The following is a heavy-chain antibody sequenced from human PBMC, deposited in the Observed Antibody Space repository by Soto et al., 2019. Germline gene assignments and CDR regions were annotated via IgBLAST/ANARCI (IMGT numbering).Heavy chain of an antibody. CDR1: GFTFSRYG. V-gene: IGHV3-33*01. CDR3: ARDPTETNNYYDYMDV. J-gene: IGHJ6*03. Sequence: QVQLVESGGGVVQPGRSLRLSCAASGFTFSRYGMLWVRQAPGKGLEWVAVIWYDGSNKYYEDIVKGRFTIPRDNSKNALYLQMNSLRAEDTAVYYCARDPTETNNYYDYMDVWGKGTTVTVSS. CDR2: IWYDGSNK. D-gene: IGHD1-7*01.